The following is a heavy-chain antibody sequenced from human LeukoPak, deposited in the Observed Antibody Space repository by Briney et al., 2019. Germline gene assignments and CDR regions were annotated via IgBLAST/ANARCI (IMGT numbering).Heavy chain of an antibody. CDR2: IYYSGST. Sequence: SETLSLTCTVSGGSISSYYWSWIRQPPGKGLEWIGYIYYSGSTNYNPSLKSRVTISVDTSKNQFSLKLSSVTAADTAVYYCARGTPGHYYFDYWGQGTLVTVSS. D-gene: IGHD2-15*01. J-gene: IGHJ4*02. CDR3: ARGTPGHYYFDY. V-gene: IGHV4-59*01. CDR1: GGSISSYY.